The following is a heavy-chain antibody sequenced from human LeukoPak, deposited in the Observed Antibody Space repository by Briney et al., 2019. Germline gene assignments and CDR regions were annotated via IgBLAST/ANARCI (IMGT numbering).Heavy chain of an antibody. CDR3: AKDLDHDYDDYGLDY. CDR1: GFTFSSYG. CDR2: ISYDGSNK. V-gene: IGHV3-30*18. Sequence: PGRSLRLSCAASGFTFSSYGMHWVRQAPGKGLEWVAGISYDGSNKYYADSVKGRFTISRDNSKNTLYLQMNSLRAEDTAVYSCAKDLDHDYDDYGLDYWGQGTLVTVSS. J-gene: IGHJ4*02. D-gene: IGHD4-17*01.